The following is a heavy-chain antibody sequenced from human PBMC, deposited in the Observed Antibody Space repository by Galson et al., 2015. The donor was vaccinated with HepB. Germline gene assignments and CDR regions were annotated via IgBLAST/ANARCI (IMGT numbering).Heavy chain of an antibody. D-gene: IGHD2-2*01. CDR2: IYPGDSET. Sequence: QSGAEVKKPGESLKISCKASGYSFRNYWIGWVRQMPGKGLECMGIIYPGDSETRSSPSFQGQVTLSADKSTNTAYLQWSRLKASDTAMYYCARLGHEGYHYYGMDVWGQGTTVTVSS. V-gene: IGHV5-51*01. CDR1: GYSFRNYW. J-gene: IGHJ6*02. CDR3: ARLGHEGYHYYGMDV.